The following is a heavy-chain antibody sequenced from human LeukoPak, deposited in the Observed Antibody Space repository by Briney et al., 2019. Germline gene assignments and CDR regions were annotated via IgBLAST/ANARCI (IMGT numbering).Heavy chain of an antibody. CDR2: ISSSSSYI. J-gene: IGHJ6*03. V-gene: IGHV3-21*01. D-gene: IGHD3-16*02. Sequence: GGSLRLSCAASGFTFSTYWMTWVRQAPGKGLEWVSSISSSSSYIYYADSVKGRFTISKDNAKNSLYLQMNSLRAEDTAVYYCARGDTYYDYVWGSYRYYYYYYMDVWGKGTTVTVSS. CDR1: GFTFSTYW. CDR3: ARGDTYYDYVWGSYRYYYYYYMDV.